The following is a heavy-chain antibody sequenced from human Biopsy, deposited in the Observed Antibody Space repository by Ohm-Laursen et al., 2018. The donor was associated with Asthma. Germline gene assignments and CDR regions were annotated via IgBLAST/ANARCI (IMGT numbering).Heavy chain of an antibody. V-gene: IGHV1-18*01. CDR2: ISVYNGNT. CDR3: ASPTYCSGSSCINNYYYALDV. Sequence: ASVTVSCKTSGYTFNSAGITWARQAPGQGLEWMGWISVYNGNTKVAQKLQDRVTMITDTSTSTAYMELSSLRSDDTAVYYCASPTYCSGSSCINNYYYALDVRGQGTTVTVS. CDR1: GYTFNSAG. J-gene: IGHJ6*02. D-gene: IGHD2-15*01.